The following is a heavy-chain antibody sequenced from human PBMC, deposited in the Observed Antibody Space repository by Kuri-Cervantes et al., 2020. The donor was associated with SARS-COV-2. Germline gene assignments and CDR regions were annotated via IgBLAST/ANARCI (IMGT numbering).Heavy chain of an antibody. CDR1: GYTLTDLS. CDR3: ATDLRHYDFWSGYYPPGYFQH. CDR2: FDPEDGET. Sequence: ASVKVSCKVSGYTLTDLSMHWVRQAPGKGLEWMGGFDPEDGETIYAQKFQGRVTMTEDTSTDTAYMELSSLRSEDTAVYYCATDLRHYDFWSGYYPPGYFQHWGQGTLVTVSS. D-gene: IGHD3-3*01. J-gene: IGHJ1*01. V-gene: IGHV1-24*01.